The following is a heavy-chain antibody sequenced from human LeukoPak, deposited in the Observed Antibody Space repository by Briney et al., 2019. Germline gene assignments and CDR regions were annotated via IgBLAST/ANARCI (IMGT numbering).Heavy chain of an antibody. Sequence: SETLSLTCTVSGGSISSGGYYWSWIRQHPGKGLEWIGYIYYSGSTYYSPSLKSRVTISVDTSKNQFSLKLSSVTAADTAVYYCARESYDFWSGYRGALFDYWGQGTLVTVSP. CDR3: ARESYDFWSGYRGALFDY. D-gene: IGHD3-3*01. J-gene: IGHJ4*02. CDR1: GGSISSGGYY. V-gene: IGHV4-31*03. CDR2: IYYSGST.